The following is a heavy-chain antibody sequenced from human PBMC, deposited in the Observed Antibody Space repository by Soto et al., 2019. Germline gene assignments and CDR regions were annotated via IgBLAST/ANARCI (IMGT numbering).Heavy chain of an antibody. Sequence: GGSLRLSCAASGFTFSSYAMHWVRQAPGKGLEWVAVITYGGSRKYYADFVKGRFTISRDNSKNTLYLQMDSLRVEDTAVYFCAKRDIIGGPFDPWGQGTLVTVSS. J-gene: IGHJ5*02. CDR1: GFTFSSYA. CDR3: AKRDIIGGPFDP. CDR2: ITYGGSRK. V-gene: IGHV3-30*04. D-gene: IGHD2-15*01.